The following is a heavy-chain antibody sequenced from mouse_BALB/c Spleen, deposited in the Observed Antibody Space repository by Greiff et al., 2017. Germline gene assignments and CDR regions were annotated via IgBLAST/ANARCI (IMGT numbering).Heavy chain of an antibody. Sequence: VQLKESGAELVKPGASVKLSCTASGFNIKDTYMHWVKQRPEQGLEWIGRIDPANGNTKYDPKFQGKATITADTSSNTAYLQLSSLTSEDTAVYYCARESYYGNPDYWGQGTTLTVSS. CDR2: IDPANGNT. J-gene: IGHJ2*01. CDR1: GFNIKDTY. V-gene: IGHV14-3*02. CDR3: ARESYYGNPDY. D-gene: IGHD2-1*01.